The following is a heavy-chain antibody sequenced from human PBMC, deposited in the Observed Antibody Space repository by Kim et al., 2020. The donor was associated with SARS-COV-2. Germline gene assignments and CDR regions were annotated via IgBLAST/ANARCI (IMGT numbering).Heavy chain of an antibody. CDR2: IYYSGST. D-gene: IGHD3-3*01. Sequence: SETLSLTCTVSGGSISSYYWSWIRQPPGKGLEWIGYIYYSGSTNYNPSLKSRVTISVDTSKNQFSLKLSSVTAADTAVYYCARGALEIFGVVGWFDPCGQGTPGTVSS. CDR3: ARGALEIFGVVGWFDP. CDR1: GGSISSYY. J-gene: IGHJ5*02. V-gene: IGHV4-59*13.